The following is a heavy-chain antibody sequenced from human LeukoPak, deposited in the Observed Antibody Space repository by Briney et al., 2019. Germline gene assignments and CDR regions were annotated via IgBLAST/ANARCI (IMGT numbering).Heavy chain of an antibody. CDR1: GGTFGSYA. V-gene: IGHV1-69*06. CDR2: IIPIFGTA. D-gene: IGHD6-6*01. CDR3: AREVEGYSSSRYFDY. J-gene: IGHJ4*02. Sequence: ASVKVSCKASGGTFGSYAISWVRQAPGQGLEWMGGIIPIFGTANYAQKFQGRVTITADKSTSTAYMELSSLRSEDTAVYYCAREVEGYSSSRYFDYWGQGTLVTVSS.